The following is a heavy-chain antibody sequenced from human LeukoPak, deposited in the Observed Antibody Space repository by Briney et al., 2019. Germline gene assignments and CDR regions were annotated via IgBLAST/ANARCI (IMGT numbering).Heavy chain of an antibody. J-gene: IGHJ4*02. CDR1: GFTFSSYA. CDR2: ISGSGGST. D-gene: IGHD5-18*01. Sequence: TGGSLRLSCAASGFTFSSYAMRWVRQAPGKGLEWVSAISGSGGSTYYADSVKGRFTIPRDNSKNTLYLQMNSLRAEDTAVYYCANSGWAVGCSYGSDYWGQGTLVTVSS. CDR3: ANSGWAVGCSYGSDY. V-gene: IGHV3-23*01.